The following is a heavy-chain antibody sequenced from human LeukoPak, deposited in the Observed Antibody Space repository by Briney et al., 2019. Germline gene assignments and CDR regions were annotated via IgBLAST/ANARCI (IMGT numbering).Heavy chain of an antibody. J-gene: IGHJ4*02. Sequence: GGSLRLSCAGSGFTFSSCAMSWVRQAPGRGLEWVSVVSGSGESTRYAASGKCRFSISRDNSQNTLYLQMKSLRADDTAVYYCASPGRFIRGWVFPTSLDYWGQGTLVTVSS. CDR1: GFTFSSCA. CDR3: ASPGRFIRGWVFPTSLDY. D-gene: IGHD6-19*01. V-gene: IGHV3-23*01. CDR2: VSGSGEST.